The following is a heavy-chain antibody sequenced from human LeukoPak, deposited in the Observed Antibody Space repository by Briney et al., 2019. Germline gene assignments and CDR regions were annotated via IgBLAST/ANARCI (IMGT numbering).Heavy chain of an antibody. V-gene: IGHV4-39*01. D-gene: IGHD3-10*01. CDR1: GGSISSSSYY. CDR2: IYYSGST. Sequence: SETLSLTCTVSGGSISSSSYYWGWIRQPPGKGLEWIGSIYYSGSTYYNPSLKGRVTMSVDTSKNRFSLKLSSVTAADTAVYYCATHLFYGSGSPFDYWGQGTLVTVSS. CDR3: ATHLFYGSGSPFDY. J-gene: IGHJ4*02.